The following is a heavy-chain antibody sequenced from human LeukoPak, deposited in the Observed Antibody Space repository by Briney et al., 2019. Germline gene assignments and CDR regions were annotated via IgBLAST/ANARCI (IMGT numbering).Heavy chain of an antibody. CDR3: ARAFDYAFDY. CDR2: ISSSSSYI. J-gene: IGHJ4*02. CDR1: GFTFSSYS. D-gene: IGHD4-17*01. V-gene: IGHV3-21*01. Sequence: KTGGSLRLSSEASGFTFSSYSMNWVRQAPGKGLEWVSSISSSSSYIYYADSVKGRFTISRDNAKNSLYLQMNSLRAEDTAVYYCARAFDYAFDYWGQGTLVTVSS.